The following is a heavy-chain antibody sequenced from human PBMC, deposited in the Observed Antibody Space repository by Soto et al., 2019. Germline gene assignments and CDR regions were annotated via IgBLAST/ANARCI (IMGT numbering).Heavy chain of an antibody. CDR3: ARITIYGVVLDY. J-gene: IGHJ4*02. Sequence: GGSLRLSCAASGFTFSSYAMSWVRQAPGKGLEWVSAISGSGGSKYYADSVKGRFTISRANSKNTLYLQMNSLRAEDTAVYSCARITIYGVVLDYWGQGTLVTVSS. D-gene: IGHD3-3*01. CDR1: GFTFSSYA. V-gene: IGHV3-23*01. CDR2: ISGSGGSK.